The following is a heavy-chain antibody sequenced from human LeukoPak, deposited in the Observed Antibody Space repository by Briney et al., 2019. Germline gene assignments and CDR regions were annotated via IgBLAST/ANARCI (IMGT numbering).Heavy chain of an antibody. D-gene: IGHD1-26*01. V-gene: IGHV3-23*01. CDR2: ISGSGGST. CDR1: GGTFSSYA. CDR3: AKDQGVVGATAY. J-gene: IGHJ4*02. Sequence: ASVKVSCKASGGTFSSYAMSWVRQAPGKGLEWVSAISGSGGSTYYADSVKGRFTISRDNSKNTLYLQMNSLRAEDTAVYYCAKDQGVVGATAYWGQGTLVTVSS.